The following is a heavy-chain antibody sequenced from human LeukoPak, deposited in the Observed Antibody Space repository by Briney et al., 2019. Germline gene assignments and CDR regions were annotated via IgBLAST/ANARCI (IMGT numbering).Heavy chain of an antibody. CDR1: GFTFSSYW. D-gene: IGHD6-19*01. Sequence: QPGGSLRLSCAASGFTFSSYWMHWVRQAPGKGLEWVSLIYSGGGTYYADSVKGRFTISRDSSKNTLYLQMNSLKAEDTAVYYCAGDASAWYFDYWGRGTLVTVSS. J-gene: IGHJ4*02. V-gene: IGHV3-66*01. CDR3: AGDASAWYFDY. CDR2: IYSGGGT.